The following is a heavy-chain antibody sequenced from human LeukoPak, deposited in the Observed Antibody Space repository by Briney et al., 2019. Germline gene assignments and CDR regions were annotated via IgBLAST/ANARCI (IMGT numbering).Heavy chain of an antibody. Sequence: PPGGSLRLSCAASGFTVSSNYMSWVRQAPGKGLEWVSVIYSGGSTYYADSVEGRFTISRDNSKNTLYLQMNSLRAEDTAVYYCARGYTVTVDYWGQGTLVTVSS. J-gene: IGHJ4*02. CDR1: GFTVSSNY. CDR2: IYSGGST. D-gene: IGHD4-17*01. V-gene: IGHV3-53*01. CDR3: ARGYTVTVDY.